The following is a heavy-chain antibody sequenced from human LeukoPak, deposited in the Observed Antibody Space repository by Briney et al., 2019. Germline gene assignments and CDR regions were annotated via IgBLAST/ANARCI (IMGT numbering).Heavy chain of an antibody. J-gene: IGHJ4*02. CDR2: ISSDNPGT. CDR1: GFTFSTYA. CDR3: AKAPVGHCSGAFCYHFDS. D-gene: IGHD2-15*01. Sequence: PGGSLRLSCAASGFTFSTYAMSWVRQTPGKGLEWVAAISSDNPGTYNANSVKGRFTISRDNSKNTLHLQMSGLRAEDTARYYCAKAPVGHCSGAFCYHFDSWGQGTLVTVSS. V-gene: IGHV3-23*01.